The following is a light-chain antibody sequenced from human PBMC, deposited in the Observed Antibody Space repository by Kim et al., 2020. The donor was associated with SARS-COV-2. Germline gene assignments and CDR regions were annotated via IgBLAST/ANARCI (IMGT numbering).Light chain of an antibody. J-gene: IGLJ1*01. CDR1: KLGDKY. V-gene: IGLV3-1*01. CDR2: QDS. Sequence: VSPGQTASITCSGDKLGDKYACWYQQKPGQSPVLVIYQDSKRPSGIPERFSGSNSGNTATLTISGTQAMDEADYYCQAWDSSTDYVFGTGTKVTVL. CDR3: QAWDSSTDYV.